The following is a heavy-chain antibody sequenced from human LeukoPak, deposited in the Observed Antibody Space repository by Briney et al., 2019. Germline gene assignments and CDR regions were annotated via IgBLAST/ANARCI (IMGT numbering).Heavy chain of an antibody. J-gene: IGHJ6*03. Sequence: SETLSLTCTVSGGSISSSSYYWGWIRQPPGKGLEWIGSIYYSGSTYYNPSLKSRVTISVDTSKNQFSLKLSSVTAADTAVYYCARGTYYYYYYMDVWGKGTTVTISS. CDR3: ARGTYYYYYYMDV. CDR1: GGSISSSSYY. CDR2: IYYSGST. V-gene: IGHV4-39*07. D-gene: IGHD2-2*01.